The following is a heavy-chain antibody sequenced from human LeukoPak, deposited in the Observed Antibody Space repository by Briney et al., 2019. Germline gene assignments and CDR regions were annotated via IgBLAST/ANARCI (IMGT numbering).Heavy chain of an antibody. V-gene: IGHV3-30*03. D-gene: IGHD3-10*01. CDR3: ARDRINMMVLGHDSGLDC. Sequence: PGGSLRLSCVGSGFSLSEYGIHWVRQAPGKGLEWVAVVSYDGGQKYYADSVKGRFTISRDTSSDTVSLHMNSLGVEDTAVYYCARDRINMMVLGHDSGLDCWGQGTLVTVSS. CDR2: VSYDGGQK. CDR1: GFSLSEYG. J-gene: IGHJ4*02.